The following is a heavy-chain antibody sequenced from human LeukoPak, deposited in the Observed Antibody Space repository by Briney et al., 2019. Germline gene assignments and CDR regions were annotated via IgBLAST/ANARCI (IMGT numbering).Heavy chain of an antibody. D-gene: IGHD3-22*01. CDR3: ARFGSCYPYSLDN. Sequence: SETLSLTCAVSGASISAYYWTWIRQPPGGGLEWIGHLFTPGSTDYNPSLTSRVTISVDSSKNQFSLTLRSVTAADTAVYFCARFGSCYPYSLDNWSQGTLVIVYS. CDR2: LFTPGST. J-gene: IGHJ4*02. V-gene: IGHV4-4*09. CDR1: GASISAYY.